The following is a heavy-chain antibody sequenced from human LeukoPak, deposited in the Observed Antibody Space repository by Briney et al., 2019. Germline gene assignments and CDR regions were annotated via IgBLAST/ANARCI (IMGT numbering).Heavy chain of an antibody. D-gene: IGHD3-10*01. CDR1: GFTFSSYA. V-gene: IGHV3-23*01. J-gene: IGHJ6*03. CDR3: AKDRGSGSYRYYYYMDV. CDR2: ISGSGGST. Sequence: PGGSLRLSCAASGFTFSSYAMSWVRQAPGKGLEWVSAISGSGGSTYYADSVKGRFTISRDNSKNTLYLQMNSLRAEDTAVYYCAKDRGSGSYRYYYYMDVWGKGTTVTVSS.